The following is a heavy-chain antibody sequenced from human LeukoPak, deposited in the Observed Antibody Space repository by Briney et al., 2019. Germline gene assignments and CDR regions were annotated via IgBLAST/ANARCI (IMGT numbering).Heavy chain of an antibody. D-gene: IGHD1-26*01. CDR2: TYYRSKWYN. CDR3: AGGIVGATKASYYYMDV. V-gene: IGHV6-1*01. CDR1: GDSVSSNSAA. J-gene: IGHJ6*03. Sequence: SQTLSLTCAISGDSVSSNSAAWNWIRQSPSRGLEWLGRTYYRSKWYNDYAVSVKSRITINPDTSKNQFSLQLNSVTPEDTAVYYCAGGIVGATKASYYYMDVWGKGTTVTVSS.